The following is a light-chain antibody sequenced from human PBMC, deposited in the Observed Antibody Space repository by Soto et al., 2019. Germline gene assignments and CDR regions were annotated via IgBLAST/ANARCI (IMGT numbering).Light chain of an antibody. J-gene: IGKJ5*01. CDR2: GAS. CDR1: QSVSSN. CDR3: QQYGGSPIT. V-gene: IGKV3-20*01. Sequence: EIVLTQSPGTLSLSPGDRATLSCRASQSVSSNLAWYQQKPGQAPRLLISGASSRATGIPDRFSGSGSGTDFTLTISRLEPEDFAVYYCQQYGGSPITFGLGTRLEIK.